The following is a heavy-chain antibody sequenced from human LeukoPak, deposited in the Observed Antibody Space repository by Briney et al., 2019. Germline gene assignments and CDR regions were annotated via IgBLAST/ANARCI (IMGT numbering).Heavy chain of an antibody. V-gene: IGHV4-4*07. CDR2: IYTSGST. CDR1: GGSISSYY. D-gene: IGHD1-26*01. Sequence: SETLSLTCTVSGGSISSYYWSWIRQPAGKGLEWIGRIYTSGSTNYNPSLKSRVTMSVDTSKNQFSLRLSSVTATDTAVYYCARGKSQRSPLDAFDIWGQGTMVTVSS. CDR3: ARGKSQRSPLDAFDI. J-gene: IGHJ3*02.